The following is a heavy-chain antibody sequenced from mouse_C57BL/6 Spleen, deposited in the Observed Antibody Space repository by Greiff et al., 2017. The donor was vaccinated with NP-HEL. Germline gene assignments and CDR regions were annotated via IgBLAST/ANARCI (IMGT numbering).Heavy chain of an antibody. D-gene: IGHD4-1*01. CDR1: GFTFSDYG. Sequence: DVKLVESGGGLVKPGGSLKLSCAASGFTFSDYGMHWVRQAPEKGLEWVAYISSGSSTIYYADTVKGRFTISRDNAKNTLFLQMTSLRSEDTAMYYCARGDWDLYYFDYWGQGTTLTVSS. CDR2: ISSGSSTI. CDR3: ARGDWDLYYFDY. V-gene: IGHV5-17*01. J-gene: IGHJ2*01.